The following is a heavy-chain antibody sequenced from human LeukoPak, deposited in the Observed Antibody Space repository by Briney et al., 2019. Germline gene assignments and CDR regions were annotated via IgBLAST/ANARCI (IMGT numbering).Heavy chain of an antibody. CDR3: ARGRHYYGSGSYYNLWSYYYYGMDV. V-gene: IGHV4-34*01. CDR1: GGSFSGYY. CDR2: INHSGST. Sequence: SETLSLTCAVYGGSFSGYYWSWIRQPPGKGLEWIGEINHSGSTNYNPSLKSRVTISVDTSKNQFSLKLSSVTAADTAVYYCARGRHYYGSGSYYNLWSYYYYGMDVWGQGTTVTVSS. J-gene: IGHJ6*02. D-gene: IGHD3-10*01.